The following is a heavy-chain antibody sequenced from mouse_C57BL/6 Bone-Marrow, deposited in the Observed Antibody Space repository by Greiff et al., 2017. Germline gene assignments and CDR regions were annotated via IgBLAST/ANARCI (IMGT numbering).Heavy chain of an antibody. V-gene: IGHV5-15*01. CDR2: ISNLAYSI. D-gene: IGHD4-1*01. CDR1: GFTFSDYG. J-gene: IGHJ4*01. Sequence: EVKLVESGGGLVQPGGSLKLSCAASGFTFSDYGMAWVRQAPRKGPEWVAFISNLAYSIYYADTVTGRCTITRENAKNTLYLEMSSLRSEDTAMYYCARQRWDCYAMDYWGQGTSVTVSS. CDR3: ARQRWDCYAMDY.